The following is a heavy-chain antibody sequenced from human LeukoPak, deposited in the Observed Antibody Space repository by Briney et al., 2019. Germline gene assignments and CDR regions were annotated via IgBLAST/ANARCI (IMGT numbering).Heavy chain of an antibody. CDR1: GLTVRNNY. Sequence: GGSLRLSCAASGLTVRNNYMSWVRQAPGKGLEWVSSISSSSSYIYYADSVKGRFTISRDNAKNSLYLQMNSLRAEDTAVYYCASRSAYYYDSSGYYSYYYYYMDVWGKGTTVTVSS. D-gene: IGHD3-22*01. V-gene: IGHV3-21*01. CDR3: ASRSAYYYDSSGYYSYYYYYMDV. CDR2: ISSSSSYI. J-gene: IGHJ6*03.